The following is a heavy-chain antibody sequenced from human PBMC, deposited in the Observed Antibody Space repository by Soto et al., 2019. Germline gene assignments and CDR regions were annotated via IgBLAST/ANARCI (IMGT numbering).Heavy chain of an antibody. J-gene: IGHJ5*02. V-gene: IGHV1-46*01. CDR2: INPSGGST. Sequence: APVKVSCKASGYTFTSYYMHWVRQAPGQGLEWMGIINPSGGSTSYAQNFQGRVTMTSDTPTSTAYMELRSLRSDDTAFYYCGRDEISSAGLDPWGQGTLVTVSS. CDR3: GRDEISSAGLDP. CDR1: GYTFTSYY.